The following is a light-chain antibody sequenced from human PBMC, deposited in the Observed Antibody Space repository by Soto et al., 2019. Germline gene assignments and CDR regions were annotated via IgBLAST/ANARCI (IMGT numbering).Light chain of an antibody. J-gene: IGKJ5*01. V-gene: IGKV3-15*01. CDR3: QQYKNWPL. CDR1: HSVNSH. CDR2: GAS. Sequence: MMMTQSPATLSVSPGERVTLSCRTSHSVNSHVAWYQQXPGQAPRLLPYGASTRATGIPVRFSGSGFGTEFTLTISSLQSEDFAVYYCQQYKNWPLFGQGTRLEIK.